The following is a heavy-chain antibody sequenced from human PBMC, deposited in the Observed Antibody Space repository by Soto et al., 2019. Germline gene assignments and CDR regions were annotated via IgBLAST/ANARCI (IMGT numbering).Heavy chain of an antibody. CDR3: ARQTTYSSSWHDC. V-gene: IGHV4-4*07. CDR2: IYSSGSI. J-gene: IGHJ4*02. CDR1: GGSINNYY. D-gene: IGHD6-13*01. Sequence: SETLSLTCSVSGGSINNYYWSWIRQPAGKGLEYIGRIYSSGSINYNPSLKSRVTMSVDTSKNQFSLKVRSVTAADTAVYYCARQTTYSSSWHDCWGQGTLVTVSP.